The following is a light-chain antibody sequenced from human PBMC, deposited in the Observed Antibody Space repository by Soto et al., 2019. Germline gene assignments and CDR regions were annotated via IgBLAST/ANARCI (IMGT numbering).Light chain of an antibody. Sequence: EIVLTQSPATLSLSPGERATLSCRASQSVSSYLAWYQQKPGQAPRLLIYDASNGATGIPARFSGSGSGTDFTLTISSLEPEDFAVYYCQQRSNWPQLTFGGGTRLEIK. CDR1: QSVSSY. V-gene: IGKV3-11*01. CDR3: QQRSNWPQLT. J-gene: IGKJ5*01. CDR2: DAS.